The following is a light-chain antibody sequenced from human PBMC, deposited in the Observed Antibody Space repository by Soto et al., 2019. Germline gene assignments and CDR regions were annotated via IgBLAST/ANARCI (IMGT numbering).Light chain of an antibody. CDR3: QQLNSYVFA. V-gene: IGKV1-9*01. Sequence: DIQLTQSPSFLSASVGDRVTITCRASQDVSRYLAWYQQKPGKAPNLLIYAAYTLRSGVPSRFSGSGSETAFTLKISCLQLEDFATYYCQQLNSYVFAFGPGTKVDIK. CDR2: AAY. CDR1: QDVSRY. J-gene: IGKJ3*01.